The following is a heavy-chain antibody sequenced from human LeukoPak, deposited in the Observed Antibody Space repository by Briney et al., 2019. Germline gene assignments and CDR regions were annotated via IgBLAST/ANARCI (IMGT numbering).Heavy chain of an antibody. V-gene: IGHV3-30*02. Sequence: PGGSLRLSCAASGFTFSDYWMHWVRQAPGKGLEWVAFIRYDGSNKYYADSVKGRFTISRDNSKNTLYLQMNSLRAEDTAVYYCAKDVDTVFDYWGQGTLVTVSS. J-gene: IGHJ4*02. CDR3: AKDVDTVFDY. CDR1: GFTFSDYW. D-gene: IGHD5-18*01. CDR2: IRYDGSNK.